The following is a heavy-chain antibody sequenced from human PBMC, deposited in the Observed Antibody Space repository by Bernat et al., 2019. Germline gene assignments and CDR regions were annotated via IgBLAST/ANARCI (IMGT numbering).Heavy chain of an antibody. D-gene: IGHD1-26*01. CDR1: GFTFSSYS. CDR2: ISSSSTI. V-gene: IGHV3-48*02. J-gene: IGHJ4*02. CDR3: ARDGGSYIPFDY. Sequence: EVQLVESGGGLVQPGGSLRLSCAASGFTFSSYSMNWVRQAPGKGLEWVSYISSSSTIYYADSVKGRFTISRDNAKNSLYLQMNSLRDEDTAVYYCARDGGSYIPFDYWGQGTLVTVSS.